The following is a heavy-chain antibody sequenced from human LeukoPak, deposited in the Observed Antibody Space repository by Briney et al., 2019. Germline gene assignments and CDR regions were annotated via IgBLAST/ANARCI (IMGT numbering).Heavy chain of an antibody. CDR3: AKDTSVVPAASDY. CDR2: ISGSGGST. V-gene: IGHV3-23*01. Sequence: GGSLRLSCAAPGFTFSSYAMSWVRQVPGKGLEWVSAISGSGGSTYYADSVKGRFTISRDNSKNTLYLQMNSLRAEDTAVYYCAKDTSVVPAASDYWGQGTLVTVSS. J-gene: IGHJ4*02. CDR1: GFTFSSYA. D-gene: IGHD2-2*01.